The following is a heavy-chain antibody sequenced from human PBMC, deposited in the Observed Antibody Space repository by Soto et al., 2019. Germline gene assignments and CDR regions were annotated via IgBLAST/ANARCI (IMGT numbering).Heavy chain of an antibody. D-gene: IGHD5-12*01. CDR2: IYSGGST. J-gene: IGHJ4*02. Sequence: GGSLRLSCAASGFTVSSNYMSWVRQAPGKGLERVSVIYSGGSTYYADSVKGRFTISRDNSKNTLYLQMNSLRAEDTAVYYCAKGARDGYTLWVFDYWGQGTLVTVSS. V-gene: IGHV3-53*01. CDR3: AKGARDGYTLWVFDY. CDR1: GFTVSSNY.